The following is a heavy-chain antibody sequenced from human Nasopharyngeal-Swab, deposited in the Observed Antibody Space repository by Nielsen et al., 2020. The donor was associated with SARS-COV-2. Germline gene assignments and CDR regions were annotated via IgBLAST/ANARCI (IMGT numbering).Heavy chain of an antibody. D-gene: IGHD3-10*01. CDR2: FSYSWSA. Sequence: SETLSLTCTVSGDSIDGYSWTWIRQPPGKVLEWIAYFSYSWSANYNPSLMGRVTISVDTSKNQVSLKLTSVTAADTAVYYCARSLSMVRGVAYYFDFWGQGTLVTVSS. CDR3: ARSLSMVRGVAYYFDF. J-gene: IGHJ4*02. CDR1: GDSIDGYS. V-gene: IGHV4-59*13.